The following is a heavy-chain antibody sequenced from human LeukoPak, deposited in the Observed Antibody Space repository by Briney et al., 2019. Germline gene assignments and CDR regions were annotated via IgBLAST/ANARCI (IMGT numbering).Heavy chain of an antibody. D-gene: IGHD2-2*02. J-gene: IGHJ4*02. CDR3: AKDRGGCSSTSCYNNYFDY. Sequence: GGSLRLSXAASGFTFSSYAMSWVRQAPGKGLEWVSAISGSGGSTYYADSAKGRFTISRDNSKNTLYLQMNSLRAEDAAVYYCAKDRGGCSSTSCYNNYFDYWGQGTLVTVSS. V-gene: IGHV3-23*01. CDR2: ISGSGGST. CDR1: GFTFSSYA.